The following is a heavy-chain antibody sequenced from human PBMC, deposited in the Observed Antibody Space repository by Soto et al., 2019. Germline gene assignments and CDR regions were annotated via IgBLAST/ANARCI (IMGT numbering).Heavy chain of an antibody. Sequence: QVQLQQWGAGLLKPSETLSLTCAVYGGPFSGYYWSWIRQPPGKGLEWIGEINHSGSTNYNPSLKSRVTISVDTSKNQFSLKLSSVTAADTAVYYCARRGRVAVAGTTRGNWFDPWGQGTLVTVSS. J-gene: IGHJ5*02. CDR1: GGPFSGYY. V-gene: IGHV4-34*01. D-gene: IGHD6-19*01. CDR2: INHSGST. CDR3: ARRGRVAVAGTTRGNWFDP.